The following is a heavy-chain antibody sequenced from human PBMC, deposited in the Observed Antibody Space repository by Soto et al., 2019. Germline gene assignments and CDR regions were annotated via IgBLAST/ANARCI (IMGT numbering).Heavy chain of an antibody. CDR1: GGTFSSYA. Sequence: ASVKVSCKASGGTFSSYAISWVRQAPGQGLEWMGGIIPIFGTANYAQKFQGRVTITADESTSTAYMEPSSLRSEDTAVYYCARMYYDFWSGPPPSTNYGMDVWGQGTTVTVSS. D-gene: IGHD3-3*01. CDR3: ARMYYDFWSGPPPSTNYGMDV. CDR2: IIPIFGTA. J-gene: IGHJ6*02. V-gene: IGHV1-69*13.